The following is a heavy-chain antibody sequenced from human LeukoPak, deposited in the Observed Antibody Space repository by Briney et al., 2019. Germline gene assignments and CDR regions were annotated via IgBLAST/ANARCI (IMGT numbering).Heavy chain of an antibody. CDR3: AKDSPSYISGLPVNY. Sequence: PGGSLRLSCAASGFTFSSYAMSWVRQAPGKGLEWVSGISGSGGSTYYADSVKGRFTISRHNSKHTLYLQMNSLRAEDTAVYYCAKDSPSYISGLPVNYWGQGTLVTVSS. CDR1: GFTFSSYA. CDR2: ISGSGGST. D-gene: IGHD6-19*01. J-gene: IGHJ4*02. V-gene: IGHV3-23*01.